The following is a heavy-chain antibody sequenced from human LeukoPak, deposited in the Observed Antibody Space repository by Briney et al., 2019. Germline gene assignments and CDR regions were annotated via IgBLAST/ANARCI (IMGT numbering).Heavy chain of an antibody. Sequence: PSETLSLTCTVSGGSISSGSYYWSWIRQPAGKGLEWLGRIYTSGSTNYNPSLKSRVTISVDTSKNQFSLKLSSVTAADTAVYYCARARPPTYYYDSSGYGNYYFDYWGQGTLVTVSS. CDR3: ARARPPTYYYDSSGYGNYYFDY. CDR2: IYTSGST. V-gene: IGHV4-61*02. CDR1: GGSISSGSYY. J-gene: IGHJ4*02. D-gene: IGHD3-22*01.